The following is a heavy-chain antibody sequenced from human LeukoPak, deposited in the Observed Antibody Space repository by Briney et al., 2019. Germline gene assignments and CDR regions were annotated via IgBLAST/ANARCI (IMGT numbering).Heavy chain of an antibody. V-gene: IGHV3-20*04. CDR3: ARAGLWNYYDSSANQGGDAFDI. CDR1: RFTFSTYA. Sequence: GGSLRLSCAASRFTFSTYAMSWVRQAPGKGLEWVSGINWNGGSTGYADSVKGRFTISRDNAKNSLYLQMNSLRAEDTALYYCARAGLWNYYDSSANQGGDAFDIWGQGTMVTVSS. J-gene: IGHJ3*02. CDR2: INWNGGST. D-gene: IGHD3-22*01.